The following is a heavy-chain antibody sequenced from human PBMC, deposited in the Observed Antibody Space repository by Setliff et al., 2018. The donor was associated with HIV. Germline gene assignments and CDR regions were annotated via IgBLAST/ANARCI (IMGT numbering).Heavy chain of an antibody. CDR2: VYHSGST. V-gene: IGHV4-39*01. CDR3: ARQPPLSALQVWFGDY. D-gene: IGHD3-10*01. J-gene: IGHJ4*02. CDR1: GGSISSSSYY. Sequence: SETLSLTCTVSGGSISSSSYYWGWVRQSPGKGLEWIGSVYHSGSTYYAASLKSRVTISVDTSKNQFSLKLTSVTAADTAVYYCARQPPLSALQVWFGDYWGQGILVTVSS.